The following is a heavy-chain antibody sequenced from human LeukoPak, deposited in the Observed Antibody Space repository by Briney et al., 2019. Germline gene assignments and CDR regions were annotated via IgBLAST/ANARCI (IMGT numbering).Heavy chain of an antibody. Sequence: PGGSLRLSCAASGFTFSSYAMSWVRQAPGKGLEWVSAISGSGGSTYYADSVKGRFTISRDNAKNSLYLQMNSLRAEDTAVYYCARGSGYVGDYFDYWGQGTLVTVSS. J-gene: IGHJ4*02. V-gene: IGHV3-23*01. CDR2: ISGSGGST. CDR1: GFTFSSYA. CDR3: ARGSGYVGDYFDY. D-gene: IGHD3-16*01.